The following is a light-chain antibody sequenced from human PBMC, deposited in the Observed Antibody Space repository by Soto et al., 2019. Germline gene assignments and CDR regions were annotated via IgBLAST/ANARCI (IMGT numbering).Light chain of an antibody. V-gene: IGLV3-21*04. J-gene: IGLJ2*01. CDR2: YDS. CDR3: QVWDSSSDRG. CDR1: NIGSKS. Sequence: YELTQPPSVSVAPGKTARITCGGNNIGSKSVHWYQQKPGQAPVLVIYYDSDRPSGIPERFSGSNSGNTATLTISRVEAGDEADYYCQVWDSSSDRGFGGGTKLTVL.